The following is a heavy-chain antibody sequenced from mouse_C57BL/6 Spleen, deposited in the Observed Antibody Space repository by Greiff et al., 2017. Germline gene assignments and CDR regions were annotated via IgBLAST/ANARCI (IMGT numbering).Heavy chain of an antibody. Sequence: QVQLQQSGAELARPGASVKLSCKASGYTFTSYGISWVKQRTRQGLEWIGEIYPRSGNTYYNEKFKGKATLTADKSSSTAYMELRSLTSEDSAVYFCAREGGDYCNFDYWGQGTTLTVSS. CDR1: GYTFTSYG. CDR2: IYPRSGNT. CDR3: AREGGDYCNFDY. D-gene: IGHD2-1*01. V-gene: IGHV1-81*01. J-gene: IGHJ2*01.